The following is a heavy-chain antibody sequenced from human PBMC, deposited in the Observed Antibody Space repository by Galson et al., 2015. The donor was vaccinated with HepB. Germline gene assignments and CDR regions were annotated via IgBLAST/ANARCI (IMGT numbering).Heavy chain of an antibody. CDR2: TYYRSKWYN. D-gene: IGHD7-27*01. CDR3: ARGWGLDS. J-gene: IGHJ5*01. Sequence: CAISGDSVSRNNTAWNWIRQSPSRGLEWLGKTYYRSKWYNDYAVSVKSRITISSDTSKNHFSLQLNSVTPEDTAIYYCARGWGLDSWGQAPWSLSPQ. V-gene: IGHV6-1*01. CDR1: GDSVSRNNTA.